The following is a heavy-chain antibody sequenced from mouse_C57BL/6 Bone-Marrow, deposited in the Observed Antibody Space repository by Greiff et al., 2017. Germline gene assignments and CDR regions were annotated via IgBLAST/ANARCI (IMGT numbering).Heavy chain of an antibody. CDR2: IHPNSGST. CDR1: GYTFTSYW. V-gene: IGHV1-64*01. J-gene: IGHJ1*03. D-gene: IGHD1-1*01. Sequence: VQLQQPGAELVKPGASVKLSCKASGYTFTSYWMHWVKQRPGQGLEWIGMIHPNSGSTNYNEKFKSKATLTVDKSSSTAYMQLSSLTSEDSAVYYSARDPLSRYFDVWGTGTTVTVSS. CDR3: ARDPLSRYFDV.